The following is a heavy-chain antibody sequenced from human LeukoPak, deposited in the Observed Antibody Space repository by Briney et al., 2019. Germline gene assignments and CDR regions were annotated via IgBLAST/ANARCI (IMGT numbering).Heavy chain of an antibody. Sequence: SETLSLTCTVSGGSISSSSYYWGWIRQPPGKGLEWIGSIYYGGSTYYNPSLKSRVTISVDTSKNQFSLKLSSVTAADTAVYYCARQDYGSGKYYYYGMDVWGQGTTVTVSS. CDR2: IYYGGST. J-gene: IGHJ6*02. D-gene: IGHD3-10*01. CDR1: GGSISSSSYY. CDR3: ARQDYGSGKYYYYGMDV. V-gene: IGHV4-39*01.